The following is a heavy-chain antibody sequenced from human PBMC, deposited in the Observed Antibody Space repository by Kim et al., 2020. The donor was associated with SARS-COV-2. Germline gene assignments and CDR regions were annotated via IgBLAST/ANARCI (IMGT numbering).Heavy chain of an antibody. CDR3: ARGIAAAGTDWFDP. V-gene: IGHV4-59*09. J-gene: IGHJ5*02. D-gene: IGHD6-13*01. Sequence: TPPRKSRVTMSVDTSKNQFSLKLSSVTAADTAVYYCARGIAAAGTDWFDPWGQGTLVTVSS.